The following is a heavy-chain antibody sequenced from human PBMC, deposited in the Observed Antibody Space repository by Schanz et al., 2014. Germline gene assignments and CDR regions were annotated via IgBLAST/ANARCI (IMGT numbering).Heavy chain of an antibody. D-gene: IGHD1-26*01. V-gene: IGHV3-23*01. CDR3: ARSRSGFYFDY. Sequence: EVQLLESGGGLVQPGGSLRLSCAASGFTFSNYVMSWVRQAPGKGLEWVSTIGTSGGTNYAESVKGRFTISRDNAKNSLYLQMNSLRAEDTAVYYCARSRSGFYFDYWGQGTLVTVSS. CDR1: GFTFSNYV. CDR2: IGTSGGT. J-gene: IGHJ4*02.